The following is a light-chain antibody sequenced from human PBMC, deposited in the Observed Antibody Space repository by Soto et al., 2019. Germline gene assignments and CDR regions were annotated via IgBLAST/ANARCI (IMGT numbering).Light chain of an antibody. CDR3: QSHDTSLSGHVV. Sequence: QSVLTQPPSVSGAPGQRVTISCTGSSSNIGAGYDVHWYQQVPGTAPKLLIYGNNNRPSGVPARFFGSKSGTSASLAITGFQAEDEADYYCQSHDTSLSGHVVIGVGTKVTVL. CDR2: GNN. J-gene: IGLJ2*01. CDR1: SSNIGAGYD. V-gene: IGLV1-40*01.